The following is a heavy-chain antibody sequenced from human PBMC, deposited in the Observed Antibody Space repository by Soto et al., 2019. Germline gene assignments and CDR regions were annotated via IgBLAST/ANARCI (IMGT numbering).Heavy chain of an antibody. V-gene: IGHV1-69*12. Sequence: QVQLVQSGAEVKKPGSSVKVSCKASGGTFSSYAISWVRQAPGQGLEWMGGIIPIFGTANYAQKFQGRVTITAAGATSTAYMELSSLRSEDTAVYYCAREGRTIFGVVNLNWFDPWGQGTLVTVSS. CDR1: GGTFSSYA. J-gene: IGHJ5*02. CDR3: AREGRTIFGVVNLNWFDP. D-gene: IGHD3-3*01. CDR2: IIPIFGTA.